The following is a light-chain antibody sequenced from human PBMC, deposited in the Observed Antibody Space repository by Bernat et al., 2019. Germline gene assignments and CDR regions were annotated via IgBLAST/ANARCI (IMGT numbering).Light chain of an antibody. CDR2: SAY. Sequence: SPRETATLSCRSIESVCDYLAWYQQKPGQAPNLLVHSAYFRATGIPYRFSGSGARTDFTLTISSLAPEYVGVYHWQQYKDLFPTFGGGTKVEIK. CDR1: ESVCDY. J-gene: IGKJ4*01. CDR3: QQYKDLFPT. V-gene: IGKV3D-15*01.